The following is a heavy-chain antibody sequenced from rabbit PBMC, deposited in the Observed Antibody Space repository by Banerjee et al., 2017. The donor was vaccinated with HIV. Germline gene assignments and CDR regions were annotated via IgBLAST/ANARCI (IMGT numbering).Heavy chain of an antibody. V-gene: IGHV1S40*01. Sequence: QSLEESGGDLVKPGASLTLTCTASEFSFSSSYYMCWVRQAPGKGLEWIGCINTGNGKTYYASWAKGRFTISKTSSTTVTLQMTSLTAADTATYFCARDPDIGAGFDHFNLWGPGTLVTVS. J-gene: IGHJ4*01. CDR1: EFSFSSSYY. D-gene: IGHD3-1*01. CDR3: ARDPDIGAGFDHFNL. CDR2: INTGNGKT.